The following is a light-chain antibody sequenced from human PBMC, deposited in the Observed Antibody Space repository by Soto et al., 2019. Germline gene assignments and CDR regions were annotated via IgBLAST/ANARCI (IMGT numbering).Light chain of an antibody. CDR1: NSDVGGYNY. CDR3: SSYTTSNTRQIV. V-gene: IGLV2-14*03. CDR2: DVT. Sequence: VLTQPASVSGSPGQSITISCTGTNSDVGGYNYVSWYQHHPGKAPKLIIYDVTNRPSGVSNPFSGSKSGNTASLTISGLQPEDEADYYCSSYTTSNTRQIVFGTGTKVTVL. J-gene: IGLJ1*01.